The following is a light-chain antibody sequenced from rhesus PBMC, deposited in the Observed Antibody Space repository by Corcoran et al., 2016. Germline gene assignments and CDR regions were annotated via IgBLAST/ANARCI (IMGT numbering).Light chain of an antibody. CDR1: GNAIGGSNR. CDR3: SSYATLNTFI. CDR2: EVI. Sequence: QAAPTQSPSVSGSPGQSVTISCTGTGNAIGGSNRFSWYQVHPGKAPKVIIYEVIKRPSGVSDRFSGSKSANTASLTISGLQAEDEADYYCSSYATLNTFIFGSGTRLTVL. J-gene: IGLJ1*01. V-gene: IGLV2-13*03.